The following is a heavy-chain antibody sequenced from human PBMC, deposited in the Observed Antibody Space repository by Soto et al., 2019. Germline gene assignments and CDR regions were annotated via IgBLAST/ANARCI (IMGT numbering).Heavy chain of an antibody. CDR2: IKESGFA. CDR3: ARGKSSGPLYYFDT. Sequence: SETLSLTCGVYNGSFSDYFWNWIRQPPGKGLEWIGEIKESGFATYNPSLKRRVTMSVDTANNQFSLKVTSVTAADTAVYYCARGKSSGPLYYFDTWGQGTLVTVYS. CDR1: NGSFSDYF. V-gene: IGHV4-34*01. D-gene: IGHD6-19*01. J-gene: IGHJ4*02.